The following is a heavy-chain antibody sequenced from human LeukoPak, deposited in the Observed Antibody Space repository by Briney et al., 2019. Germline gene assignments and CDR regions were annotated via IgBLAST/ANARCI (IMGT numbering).Heavy chain of an antibody. CDR3: ARDLFDGCYSSC. CDR2: ISYDGSNK. D-gene: IGHD2-2*02. J-gene: IGHJ4*02. Sequence: PGRSLRLSCAASGFTFSSYGMHWVRQAPGKGLEWVAVISYDGSNKYYADSVKGRSTISRDDSKNTLYLQMNSLRAEDTAVYYCARDLFDGCYSSCWGQGTLVTVSS. V-gene: IGHV3-30*03. CDR1: GFTFSSYG.